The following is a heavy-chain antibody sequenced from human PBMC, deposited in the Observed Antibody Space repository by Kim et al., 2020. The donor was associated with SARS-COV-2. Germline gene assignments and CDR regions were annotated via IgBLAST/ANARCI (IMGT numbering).Heavy chain of an antibody. D-gene: IGHD4-17*01. CDR2: IYYSGST. Sequence: SETLSLTCTVSGGSISSYYWSWIRQPPGKGLEWIGYIYYSGSTNYNPSLKSRVTISVDTSKNQFSLKLSSVTAADTAVYYCARHQRTTVTHVTAFDIWGQGTMVTVSS. CDR3: ARHQRTTVTHVTAFDI. J-gene: IGHJ3*02. V-gene: IGHV4-59*08. CDR1: GGSISSYY.